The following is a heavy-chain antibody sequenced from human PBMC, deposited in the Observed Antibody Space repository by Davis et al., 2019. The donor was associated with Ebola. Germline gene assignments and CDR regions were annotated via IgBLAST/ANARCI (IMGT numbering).Heavy chain of an antibody. Sequence: MPSETLSLTCAVYGGSFSDYFWSWVRQSPGKGLEWIGEINHSGSTNYNPSLKSRVTISVDTSKNQFSLKLRSVTAADTAVYYCARQYYDFPVPPNWFDPWGQGTLVTVSS. J-gene: IGHJ5*02. CDR2: INHSGST. CDR3: ARQYYDFPVPPNWFDP. D-gene: IGHD3-3*01. CDR1: GGSFSDYF. V-gene: IGHV4-34*01.